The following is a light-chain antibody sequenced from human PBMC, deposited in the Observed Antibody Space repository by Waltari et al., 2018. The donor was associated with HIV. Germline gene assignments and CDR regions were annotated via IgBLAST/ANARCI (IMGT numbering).Light chain of an antibody. V-gene: IGKV1-9*01. Sequence: DIHLTQYPSLLSASVGERVTITCRASQGISSYVAWYQQKPGKAPKLLIYGASTLQGGVPSRFSGSGSGTDFTLTINSLQPEDFATYYCQQIKSVPLTFGGGTKVDMK. CDR2: GAS. CDR3: QQIKSVPLT. CDR1: QGISSY. J-gene: IGKJ4*01.